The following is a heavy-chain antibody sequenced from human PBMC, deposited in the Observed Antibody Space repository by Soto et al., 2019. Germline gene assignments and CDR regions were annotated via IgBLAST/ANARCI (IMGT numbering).Heavy chain of an antibody. J-gene: IGHJ6*02. CDR2: MNANSGNT. CDR1: GYTFTSYD. D-gene: IGHD3-22*01. Sequence: ASVKVSCKASGYTFTSYDINWVRQATGQGLEWMGWMNANSGNTGYAQKLQGRVTMTRDTSTSTAYMELRSLRSDDTAVYYCARSSEAYYDSSGYYSYYYYGMDVWGQGTTVTVSS. CDR3: ARSSEAYYDSSGYYSYYYYGMDV. V-gene: IGHV1-8*01.